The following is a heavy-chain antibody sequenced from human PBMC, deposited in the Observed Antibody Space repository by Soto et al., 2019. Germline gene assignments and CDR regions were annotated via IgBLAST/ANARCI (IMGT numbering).Heavy chain of an antibody. J-gene: IGHJ6*02. CDR1: GGSIRSYY. D-gene: IGHD3-10*01. V-gene: IGHV4-59*01. Sequence: PSETLSLTCTVSGGSIRSYYWTLIRQPPGKGLEWIGYIYYSGSTNYNPSRKSRVTISVDTSKNQFSLKLSSVTAADTAVYYCAREWCGELSYYYGMDVWGQGTPVTVSS. CDR2: IYYSGST. CDR3: AREWCGELSYYYGMDV.